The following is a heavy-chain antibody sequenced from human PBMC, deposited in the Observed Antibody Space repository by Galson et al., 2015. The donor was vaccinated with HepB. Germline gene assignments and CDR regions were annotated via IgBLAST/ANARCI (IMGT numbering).Heavy chain of an antibody. V-gene: IGHV1-69*02. D-gene: IGHD6-13*01. CDR1: GGTFSSYT. CDR2: IIPILGIA. J-gene: IGHJ6*02. Sequence: SCKASGGTFSSYTISWVRQAPGQGLEWMGRIIPILGIANYAQKFQGRVTITADKSTSTAYMELSSLRSEDTAVYYCARVESSSWYVYGMDVWGQGTTVTVSS. CDR3: ARVESSSWYVYGMDV.